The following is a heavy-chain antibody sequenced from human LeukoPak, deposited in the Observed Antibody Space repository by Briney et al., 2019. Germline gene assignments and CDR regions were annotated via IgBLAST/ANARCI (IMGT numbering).Heavy chain of an antibody. J-gene: IGHJ4*02. CDR2: VHYTGGA. CDR3: AREIYDSSGYYGKN. CDR1: GGSISSVY. Sequence: SETLSLTCTVSGGSISSVYWSWIRQPPGRGLEWIGFVHYTGGANYNPSLKSRVTISVDTSKNQFSLKLSSVTAADTAVYYCAREIYDSSGYYGKNWGQGTLVTVSS. V-gene: IGHV4-59*12. D-gene: IGHD3-22*01.